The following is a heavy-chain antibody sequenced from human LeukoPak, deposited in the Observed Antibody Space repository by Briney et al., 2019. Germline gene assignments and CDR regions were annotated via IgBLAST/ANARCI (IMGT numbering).Heavy chain of an antibody. D-gene: IGHD1-26*01. Sequence: PGGSLRLSCAASGFRFSGIGMHWVRQAPGKGLEWVAVISYDGSNKYYADSVKGRFTISRDNSKNTLYLQMNSLRAEDTAVYYCAKDRGIVGASYYFDYWGQGTLVTVSS. J-gene: IGHJ4*02. CDR2: ISYDGSNK. V-gene: IGHV3-30*18. CDR1: GFRFSGIG. CDR3: AKDRGIVGASYYFDY.